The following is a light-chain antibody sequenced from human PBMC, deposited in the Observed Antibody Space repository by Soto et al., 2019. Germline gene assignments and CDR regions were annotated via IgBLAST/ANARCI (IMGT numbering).Light chain of an antibody. Sequence: QSVLTQPASVSGSPGQSITISCTGTSTDVGRYNYVSWYQQHPGKAPKLMVYDVSNRPSWVSNRFSGSKSGITASLTISGLQAEDEADYYCTSYTSDSTSVFGTGTKVPVL. CDR3: TSYTSDSTSV. J-gene: IGLJ1*01. CDR1: STDVGRYNY. CDR2: DVS. V-gene: IGLV2-14*01.